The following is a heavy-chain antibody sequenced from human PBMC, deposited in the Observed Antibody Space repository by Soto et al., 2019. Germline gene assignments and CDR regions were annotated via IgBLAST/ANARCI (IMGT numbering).Heavy chain of an antibody. Sequence: QVQLVESGGGVVQPGRSLRLSCAVSGFTFSDFGMPWVRQAPGKGLEWVALIWYHGGNEEYADSVKGRFSISRDNSKNTLYLQMDSLRAEDTAVYYCARRGFVKGVCYNSYDMWGQGTMVTVSS. J-gene: IGHJ3*02. CDR2: IWYHGGNE. D-gene: IGHD2-8*01. V-gene: IGHV3-33*03. CDR3: ARRGFVKGVCYNSYDM. CDR1: GFTFSDFG.